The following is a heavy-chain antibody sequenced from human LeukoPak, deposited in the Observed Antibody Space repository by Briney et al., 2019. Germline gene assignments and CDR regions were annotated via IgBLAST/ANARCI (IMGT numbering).Heavy chain of an antibody. CDR2: IIPIFGTA. V-gene: IGHV1-69*05. D-gene: IGHD7-27*01. CDR1: GGTFSSYA. CDR3: ARGPPNWGYDY. Sequence: ASGKVSCKASGGTFSSYAISWVRQAPGQGLEWMGGIIPIFGTANYAQKFQDRVTMTRNTSISTAYMELSSLRSDDTAVYYCARGPPNWGYDYWGPGTLVTVSS. J-gene: IGHJ4*02.